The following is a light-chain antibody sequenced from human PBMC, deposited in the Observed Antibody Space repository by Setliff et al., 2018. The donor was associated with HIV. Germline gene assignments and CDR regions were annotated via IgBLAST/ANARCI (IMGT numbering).Light chain of an antibody. CDR3: SSYRSNNPYV. V-gene: IGLV2-14*01. J-gene: IGLJ1*01. Sequence: QSALTQPASVSGSPGRSITISCTGTNSDVGGYNYVSWYQQYPGKAPKLMIYEVSNRPSGVSNRFSGSKSGSTASLTISGLQAEDEAEYYCSSYRSNNPYVFGTGTKVTV. CDR1: NSDVGGYNY. CDR2: EVS.